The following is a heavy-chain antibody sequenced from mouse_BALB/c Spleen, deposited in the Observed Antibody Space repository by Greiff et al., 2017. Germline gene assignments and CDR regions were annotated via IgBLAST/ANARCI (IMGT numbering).Heavy chain of an antibody. V-gene: IGHV5-4*02. D-gene: IGHD2-14*01. J-gene: IGHJ3*01. CDR3: ARDGEVRLFAY. CDR1: GFTFSDYY. Sequence: EVKVVESGGGLVKPGGSLKLSCAASGFTFSDYYMYWVRQTPEKRLEWVATISDGGSYTYYPDSVKGRFTISRDNAKNNLYLQMSSLKSEDTAMYYCARDGEVRLFAYRGQGTLVTVSA. CDR2: ISDGGSYT.